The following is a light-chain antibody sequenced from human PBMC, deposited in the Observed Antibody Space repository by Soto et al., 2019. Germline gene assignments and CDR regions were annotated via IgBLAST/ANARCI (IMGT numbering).Light chain of an antibody. CDR2: EGS. J-gene: IGLJ2*01. CDR3: CSYAGSSSVV. Sequence: QSALTQPASVSGSPGQSITISCTGTSSDVGSYSLVSWYQQHPLKAPKLLIYEGSKRPSGVSNRFSGSKSGNTASLTISGLQAEDEADYYCCSYAGSSSVVFGGGTKLTVL. CDR1: SSDVGSYSL. V-gene: IGLV2-23*01.